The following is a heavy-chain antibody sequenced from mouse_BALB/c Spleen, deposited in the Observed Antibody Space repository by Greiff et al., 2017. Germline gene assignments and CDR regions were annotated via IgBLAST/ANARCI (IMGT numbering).Heavy chain of an antibody. J-gene: IGHJ2*01. D-gene: IGHD2-1*01. CDR2: ISYSGST. Sequence: EVQVVESGPSLVKPSQTLSLTCSVTGDSITSGYWNWIRKFPGNKLEYMGYISYSGSTYYNPSLKSRISITRDTSKNQYYLQLNSVTTEETATYYGASLYGNSYYFDYWGQGTTLTVSS. CDR1: GDSITSGY. CDR3: ASLYGNSYYFDY. V-gene: IGHV3-8*02.